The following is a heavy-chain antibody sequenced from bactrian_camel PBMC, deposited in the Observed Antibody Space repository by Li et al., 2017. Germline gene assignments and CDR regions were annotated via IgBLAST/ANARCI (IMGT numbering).Heavy chain of an antibody. CDR3: ATRRYCTSMSPSAFGY. CDR1: GFIYTRRC. J-gene: IGHJ6*01. V-gene: IGHV3S53*01. CDR2: IDSDGNA. Sequence: VQLVESGGGSVQAGGSLRLSCSASGFIYTRRCMGWFRQTPGKEREGVAVIDSDGNAAYADSVKGRFTISKDNAKNTVYLQMNSLKVEDTAMYYCATRRYCTSMSPSAFGYWGQGTQVTVS. D-gene: IGHD1*01.